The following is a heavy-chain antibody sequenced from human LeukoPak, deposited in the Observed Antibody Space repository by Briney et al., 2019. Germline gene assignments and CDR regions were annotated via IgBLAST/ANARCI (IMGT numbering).Heavy chain of an antibody. CDR2: ISSSVSTI. Sequence: PGGSLRLSCAASGFTFSSYEMNWVRQAPGKGLEWVSYISSSVSTIYYADSVKGRFTISRDNSKNTLYLQMNSLRAEDTAVYYCAKDAGTYPFYFDSWGPGSLVTVSS. V-gene: IGHV3-48*03. J-gene: IGHJ4*02. CDR1: GFTFSSYE. CDR3: AKDAGTYPFYFDS.